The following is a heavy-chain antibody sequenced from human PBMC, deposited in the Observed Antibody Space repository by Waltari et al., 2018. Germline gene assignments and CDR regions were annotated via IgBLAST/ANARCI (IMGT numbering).Heavy chain of an antibody. CDR1: GFPFSSYG. CDR3: AREGIQLLGEDY. CDR2: ISSSSSYK. V-gene: IGHV3-21*03. Sequence: EVQLVASGGGLFKPGGSLRLTCASSGFPFSSYGLTWVRQVPGKGLEWVSAISSSSSYKYYADSVKGRFTISRDNAKNSLYLQMNSLRAEDTAVYYCAREGIQLLGEDYWGQGTLVTVSS. J-gene: IGHJ4*02. D-gene: IGHD5-18*01.